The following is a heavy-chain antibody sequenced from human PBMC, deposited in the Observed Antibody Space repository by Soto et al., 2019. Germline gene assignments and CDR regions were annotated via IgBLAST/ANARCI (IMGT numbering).Heavy chain of an antibody. CDR2: VSGSSSYI. V-gene: IGHV3-21*06. J-gene: IGHJ3*01. CDR3: ARDLRGHYGP. CDR1: GFNFRNFN. D-gene: IGHD4-17*01. Sequence: GGSLRLSCAASGFNFRNFNMIWVRQAPGKGLEWVSSVSGSSSYIYYADSVKGRFTVSRDNANNLVFLQMNGLRPEDTAMYYCARDLRGHYGPWGQGTMVTVSS.